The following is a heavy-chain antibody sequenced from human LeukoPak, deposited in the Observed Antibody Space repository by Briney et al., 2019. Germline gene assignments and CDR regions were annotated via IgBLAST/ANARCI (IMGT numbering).Heavy chain of an antibody. CDR1: GIAFSNSI. CDR2: MSYDGFSK. J-gene: IGHJ3*01. V-gene: IGHV3-30*04. Sequence: GGSLRLSCVASGIAFSNSIMHWVRQAPGKGLEWVSAMSYDGFSKYYADSMKGRLTISRDDSKNTVYLQVKSLRPEDTAVYYCAREGHTSGYCGTFDVWGQGTTVAVS. CDR3: AREGHTSGYCGTFDV. D-gene: IGHD3-22*01.